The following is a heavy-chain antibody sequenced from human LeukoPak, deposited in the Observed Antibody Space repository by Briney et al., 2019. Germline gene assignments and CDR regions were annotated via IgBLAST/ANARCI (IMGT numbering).Heavy chain of an antibody. V-gene: IGHV4-59*12. D-gene: IGHD5-18*01. CDR3: AGGYSYGD. J-gene: IGHJ4*02. CDR1: GCSISSCY. CDR2: IYYSRNT. Sequence: SETLSLTCTVSGCSISSCYWSWIRQPPGKGLEWIGYIYYSRNTNYNPSLKSRVTISVDTSNNQFSLKLSTVTAADTAVYYSAGGYSYGDWGQGTLVTVSS.